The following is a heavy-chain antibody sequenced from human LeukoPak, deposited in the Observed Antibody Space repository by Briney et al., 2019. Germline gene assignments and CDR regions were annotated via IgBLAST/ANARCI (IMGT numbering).Heavy chain of an antibody. CDR1: GGSASSGSSC. J-gene: IGHJ4*02. CDR2: ICCSTST. D-gene: IGHD3-22*01. V-gene: IGHV4-61*01. Sequence: PPQTLSPTCTVSGGSASSGSSCWSWIRQPPGKGLEWIGYICCSTSTNHNPHLKSRVTIAVDTSKNQFSLKLRSVTAADADVYYRAREVTDYDSSGRFDYWGQGTLVTVSS. CDR3: AREVTDYDSSGRFDY.